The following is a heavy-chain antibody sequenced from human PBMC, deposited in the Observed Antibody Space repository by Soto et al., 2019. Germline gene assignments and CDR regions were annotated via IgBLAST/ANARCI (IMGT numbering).Heavy chain of an antibody. J-gene: IGHJ4*02. Sequence: VQLVESGGGFVQPGGSLRLSCAAYGFTFRNYEMNWVRKAPGKGLEWVSYISSSGITTYYADFAAGRFTISRDNAKESLYMHLNSLRVEDTAVYYCARYGTRADWWGLGTQVTVSS. CDR1: GFTFRNYE. CDR2: ISSSGITT. V-gene: IGHV3-48*03. D-gene: IGHD1-1*01. CDR3: ARYGTRADW.